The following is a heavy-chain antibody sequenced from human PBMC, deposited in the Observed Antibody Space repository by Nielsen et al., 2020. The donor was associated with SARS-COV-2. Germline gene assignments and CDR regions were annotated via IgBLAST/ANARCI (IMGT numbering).Heavy chain of an antibody. J-gene: IGHJ6*02. V-gene: IGHV4-39*07. Sequence: SETLSLTCTVSGGSISSSSYYWGRIRQPPGKGLEWIGEINHSGSTNYNPSLKSRVTISVDTSKNQFSLKLSSVTAADTAVYYCASAALGSRPAADLWGMDVWGQGTTVTVSS. CDR2: INHSGST. D-gene: IGHD6-13*01. CDR1: GGSISSSSYY. CDR3: ASAALGSRPAADLWGMDV.